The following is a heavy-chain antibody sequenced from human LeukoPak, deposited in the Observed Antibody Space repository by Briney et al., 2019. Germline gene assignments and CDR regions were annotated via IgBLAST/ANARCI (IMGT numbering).Heavy chain of an antibody. CDR1: GGTFSSYA. D-gene: IGHD5-24*01. Sequence: ASVKVSCKASGGTFSSYAISWVRQAPGQGLEWMGWISAYNGNTNYAQKLQGRVTMTTDTSTSTAYMELRSLRSDDTAVYYCARGTATTTWNYWGQGTLVTVSS. V-gene: IGHV1-18*01. CDR2: ISAYNGNT. J-gene: IGHJ4*02. CDR3: ARGTATTTWNY.